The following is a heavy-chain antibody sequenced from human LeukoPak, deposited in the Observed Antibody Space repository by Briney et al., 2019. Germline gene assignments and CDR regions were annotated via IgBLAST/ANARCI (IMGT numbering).Heavy chain of an antibody. D-gene: IGHD4-17*01. J-gene: IGHJ4*02. Sequence: SVKVSCKASGGTFSSYAISWVRQAPGQGLEWMGGIIPIFGTANYAQKFQGRVTITADESTSTAYMELSSLRSEDTAVYYCAREGENGDSTPGFDYCGQGTLVTVSS. CDR3: AREGENGDSTPGFDY. CDR2: IIPIFGTA. V-gene: IGHV1-69*01. CDR1: GGTFSSYA.